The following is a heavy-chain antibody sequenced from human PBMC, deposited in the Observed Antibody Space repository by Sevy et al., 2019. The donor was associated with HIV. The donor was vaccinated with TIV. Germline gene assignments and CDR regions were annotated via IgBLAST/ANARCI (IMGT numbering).Heavy chain of an antibody. V-gene: IGHV1-69*13. D-gene: IGHD3-22*01. CDR2: IIPIFGTA. J-gene: IGHJ4*02. CDR1: GGTFSSYA. CDR3: ATGYYDSSGYYD. Sequence: ASVKVSCKASGGTFSSYAISWVRQAPGQGLEWMGGIIPIFGTANYAQKFQGRVTITADESTSTAYMELSSLRSEDTAVYYCATGYYDSSGYYDWGQGTLVTVSS.